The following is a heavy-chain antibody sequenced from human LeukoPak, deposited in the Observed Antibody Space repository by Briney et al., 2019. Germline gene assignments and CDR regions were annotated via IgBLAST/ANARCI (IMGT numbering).Heavy chain of an antibody. CDR1: GFTFSSHS. Sequence: PGGSLRLSCAASGFTFSSHSMNWVRQAPGKGLEWVSSISSSNSYIYYADSVKGRFTISRDNAKNSLYLQMNSLRAEDTAVYYCARDFLWGSGSRWGQGTLVTVSS. J-gene: IGHJ4*02. D-gene: IGHD3-10*01. V-gene: IGHV3-21*01. CDR2: ISSSNSYI. CDR3: ARDFLWGSGSR.